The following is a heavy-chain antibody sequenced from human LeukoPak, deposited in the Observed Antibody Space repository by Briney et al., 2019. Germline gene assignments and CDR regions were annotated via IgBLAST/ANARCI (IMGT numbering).Heavy chain of an antibody. D-gene: IGHD6-13*01. J-gene: IGHJ4*02. V-gene: IGHV3-9*01. CDR1: GFTFDDYA. CDR3: AKDSGIAAAEDYFDY. CDR2: ISWNSGSI. Sequence: GGSLRLSCAASGFTFDDYAMHWVRQAPGKGLEWVSGISWNSGSIGYADSVKGRFTISRDNAKNSLYLQMNSLRAEDTALYYCAKDSGIAAAEDYFDYWGQGTLVTVSS.